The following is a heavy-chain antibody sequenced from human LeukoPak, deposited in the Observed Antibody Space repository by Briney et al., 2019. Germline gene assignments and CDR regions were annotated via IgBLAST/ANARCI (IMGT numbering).Heavy chain of an antibody. V-gene: IGHV3-48*03. Sequence: GGALRLSCAASVFTFSSYEMNWVRQAPGKGLEGVSYIYISVSTIYYEDSVKRRFTISRDNPKNSLYLQINSLRAEDTAVYYCAREASYPLVTVVWDFDFWGRGALVTDSS. CDR2: IYISVSTI. D-gene: IGHD2-15*01. CDR3: AREASYPLVTVVWDFDF. J-gene: IGHJ2*01. CDR1: VFTFSSYE.